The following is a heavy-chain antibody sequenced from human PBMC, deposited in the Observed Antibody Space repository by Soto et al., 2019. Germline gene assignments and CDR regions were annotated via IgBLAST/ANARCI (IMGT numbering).Heavy chain of an antibody. D-gene: IGHD2-2*01. CDR3: ARVSWESRYCSSTSCYLGNWFDP. Sequence: QVQLVQSGAEVKKPGASVKVSCKASGYTFTSYGISWVRQAPGQGLEWMGWISAYNGNTIYAQKLQGRVTMTTDTSTSTAYMELRSLRSDDTAVYYCARVSWESRYCSSTSCYLGNWFDPWGQGTLVTVSS. CDR1: GYTFTSYG. J-gene: IGHJ5*02. V-gene: IGHV1-18*01. CDR2: ISAYNGNT.